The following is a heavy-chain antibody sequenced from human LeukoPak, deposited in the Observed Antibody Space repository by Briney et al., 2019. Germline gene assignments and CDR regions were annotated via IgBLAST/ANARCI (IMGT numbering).Heavy chain of an antibody. CDR3: AKYRTGPPYGLDV. V-gene: IGHV3-33*06. J-gene: IGHJ6*02. CDR2: IWYDGSNE. Sequence: GGSLRLSCAASGFTFSNYAMHWVRQAPGKGLECVALIWYDGSNEFYADSVKGRFAISRDNSKNTLYLQMNRLRAEDTATYYCAKYRTGPPYGLDVWGQGTTVTVSS. CDR1: GFTFSNYA. D-gene: IGHD1-26*01.